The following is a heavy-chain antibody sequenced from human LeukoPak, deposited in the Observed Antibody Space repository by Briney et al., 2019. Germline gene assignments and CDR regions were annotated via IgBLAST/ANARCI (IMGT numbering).Heavy chain of an antibody. CDR3: AKGIDSTGYYPFDY. CDR1: GFIFSNYA. D-gene: IGHD3-22*01. V-gene: IGHV3-23*01. J-gene: IGHJ4*02. CDR2: ISESGGET. Sequence: RAGGSLRLSCAASGFIFSNYAMSWVRQAPGKGLGWVSAISESGGETYHADSVKGRFTISRDTSKSTLYLQLNSLRAEDTAIYYCAKGIDSTGYYPFDYWGQGTLVTVSS.